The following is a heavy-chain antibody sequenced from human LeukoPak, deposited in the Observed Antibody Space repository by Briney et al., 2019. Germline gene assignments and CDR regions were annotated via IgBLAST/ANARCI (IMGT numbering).Heavy chain of an antibody. CDR2: INKDGSST. CDR1: GFTFSSYW. CDR3: ARPKDSGDSVVAFDS. D-gene: IGHD4-17*01. J-gene: IGHJ4*02. V-gene: IGHV3-74*01. Sequence: PGGSLRLSCAASGFTFSSYWMHWVRQAPGKGLVWVSRINKDGSSTTYADSVKGRFTISRDNAENTLYLQLSSLRGEDTAVYYCARPKDSGDSVVAFDSWGQGTLVTVPS.